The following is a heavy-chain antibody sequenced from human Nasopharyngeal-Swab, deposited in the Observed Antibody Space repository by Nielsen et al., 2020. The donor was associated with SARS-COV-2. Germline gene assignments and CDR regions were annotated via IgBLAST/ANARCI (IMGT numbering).Heavy chain of an antibody. CDR3: AKYGVRLSVIDV. CDR1: GFPSLLSS. Sequence: GESLQISCGASGFPSLLSSLLFVRQAPGRGLEWVSAITGSSDATNYADTVRGRFTISRDNSKSTLYLQMNSLRAEDTAEYVCAKYGVRLSVIDVWGQGTTVTVSS. CDR2: ITGSSDAT. D-gene: IGHD3-10*01. V-gene: IGHV3-23*01. J-gene: IGHJ6*02.